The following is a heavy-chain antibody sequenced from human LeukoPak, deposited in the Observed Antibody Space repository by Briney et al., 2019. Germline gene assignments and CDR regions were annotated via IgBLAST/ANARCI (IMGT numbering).Heavy chain of an antibody. CDR3: VRDRASGSSTLYYFDY. Sequence: GGSPRLSCAASGFTFSSYAMHWVRQAPGKGLEWVAVISYDGSNKYYADSVKGRFTISRDNSKNTLYLQMNSLRAEDTAVYYCVRDRASGSSTLYYFDYWGQGTLVTVSS. CDR2: ISYDGSNK. V-gene: IGHV3-30*04. CDR1: GFTFSSYA. D-gene: IGHD1-26*01. J-gene: IGHJ4*02.